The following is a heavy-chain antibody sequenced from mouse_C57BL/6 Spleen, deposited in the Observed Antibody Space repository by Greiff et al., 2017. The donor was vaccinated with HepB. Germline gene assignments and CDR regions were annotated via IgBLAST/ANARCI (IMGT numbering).Heavy chain of an antibody. D-gene: IGHD2-3*01. Sequence: VQLQQSGAELVKPGASVKMSCKASGYTFTTYPIEWMKQNHGKSLEWIGNFHPYNDDTKYNEKFKGKATLTVEKSSSTVYLELSRLTSDDSAVYYCARGSYDGYYVEYFDVWGTGTTVTVSS. CDR1: GYTFTTYP. CDR2: FHPYNDDT. CDR3: ARGSYDGYYVEYFDV. J-gene: IGHJ1*03. V-gene: IGHV1-47*01.